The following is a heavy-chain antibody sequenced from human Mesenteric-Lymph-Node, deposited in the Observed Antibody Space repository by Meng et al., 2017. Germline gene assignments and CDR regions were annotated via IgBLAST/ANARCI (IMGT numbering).Heavy chain of an antibody. V-gene: IGHV3-7*01. D-gene: IGHD7-27*01. CDR3: TRDAGWGSLDY. CDR1: GFTFGSAW. J-gene: IGHJ4*02. Sequence: GESLKISCAASGFTFGSAWMTWVRQAPGKGLEWLGNINPHGSATNYVGSVKGRFTISRDNAKNSVYLQMNSLRDDDTAVYYCTRDAGWGSLDYWGQGTLVTVSS. CDR2: INPHGSAT.